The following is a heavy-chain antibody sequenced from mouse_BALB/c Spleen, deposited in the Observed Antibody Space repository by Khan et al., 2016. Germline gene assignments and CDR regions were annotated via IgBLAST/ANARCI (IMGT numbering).Heavy chain of an antibody. J-gene: IGHJ3*01. CDR1: GYAFSGYW. D-gene: IGHD2-14*01. CDR2: IYPGDGDT. CDR3: ARGTPFAS. Sequence: QVRLQQSGAELVRPGSSVKISCKASGYAFSGYWMNWVKQRPGQGLEWIGQIYPGDGDTNYNGKFKGKATLTADKSSSTAYMQLSSLPSEDSAVYFCARGTPFASWGQGTLVTVSA. V-gene: IGHV1-80*01.